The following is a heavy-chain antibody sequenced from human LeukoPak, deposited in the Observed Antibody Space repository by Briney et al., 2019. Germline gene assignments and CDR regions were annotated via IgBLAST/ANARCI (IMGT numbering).Heavy chain of an antibody. CDR3: AKGRYCSSTSCYSTAFDI. CDR1: GFTFRSYG. V-gene: IGHV3-30*02. D-gene: IGHD2-2*02. CDR2: IRYDGSNK. J-gene: IGHJ3*02. Sequence: PGGSLRLSCAASGFTFRSYGMHWVRQAPGKGLEWVAFIRYDGSNKYYADSVKGRFTIYRDNSKNTLYLQMNSLRAEDTAVYYCAKGRYCSSTSCYSTAFDIWGQGTMVTVSS.